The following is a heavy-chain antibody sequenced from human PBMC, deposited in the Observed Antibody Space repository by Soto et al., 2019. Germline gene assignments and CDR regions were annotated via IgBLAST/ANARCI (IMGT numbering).Heavy chain of an antibody. CDR3: VRDQCRTTRCYPIYFDP. D-gene: IGHD2-2*01. V-gene: IGHV3-33*08. J-gene: IGHJ5*02. CDR2: VWHDGNNE. Sequence: QVQLVESGGGVVQPGRSLRLSCTGTGFSFSNYGIRWVRHAPGKGLERVGFVWHDGNNEYYADSLKGRITFSRDNSNNPAASLISSLRAEDSAVYYCVRDQCRTTRCYPIYFDPWGQGTLVTVST. CDR1: GFSFSNYG.